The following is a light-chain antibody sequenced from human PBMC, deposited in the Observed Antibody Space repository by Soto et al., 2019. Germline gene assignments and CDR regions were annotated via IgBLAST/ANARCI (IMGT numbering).Light chain of an antibody. CDR2: GAS. Sequence: EIMLTQSPGTLSLSPGERATLSCRASQSVSSSYLAWYQQKPGHAPRLLIYGASSRATGIPDRFSGSGSGTDFTLTISRLEPEDFAVYYCQQYGSSPVTFGQGTKLEIK. J-gene: IGKJ2*01. V-gene: IGKV3-20*01. CDR1: QSVSSSY. CDR3: QQYGSSPVT.